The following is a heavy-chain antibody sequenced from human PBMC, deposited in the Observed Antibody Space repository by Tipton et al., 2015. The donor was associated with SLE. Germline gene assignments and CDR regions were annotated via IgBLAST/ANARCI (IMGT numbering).Heavy chain of an antibody. J-gene: IGHJ4*02. CDR2: INSDGSST. V-gene: IGHV3-74*01. Sequence: SLRLSCAASGFTFNIYNMIWVRQAPGKGLVWVSRINSDGSSTSYADSVKGRFTISRDNAKNTLYLQMSRLRAEDTAVYYCARVRSNFDYWGQGTLVTVSS. CDR3: ARVRSNFDY. CDR1: GFTFNIYN.